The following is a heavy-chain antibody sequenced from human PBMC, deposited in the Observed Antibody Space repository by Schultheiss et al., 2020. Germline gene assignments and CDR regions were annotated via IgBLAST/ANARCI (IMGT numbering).Heavy chain of an antibody. CDR3: AKQLSAYDNTGYFPFGWFGP. Sequence: SETLSLTCTVSGGSISSGSYYWGWIRQPPGKGLEWIGSIYTSGSTNYNPSLKSRVTMSVDTSKNQFSLKLSSVTAADTAVYYCAKQLSAYDNTGYFPFGWFGPLGQGILVTVSS. V-gene: IGHV4-39*01. CDR2: IYTSGST. J-gene: IGHJ5*02. CDR1: GGSISSGSYY. D-gene: IGHD3-22*01.